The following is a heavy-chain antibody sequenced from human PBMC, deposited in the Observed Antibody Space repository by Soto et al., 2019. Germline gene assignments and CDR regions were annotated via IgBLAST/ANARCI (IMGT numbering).Heavy chain of an antibody. CDR1: GFTFNTYG. CDR2: IWFDGSNK. J-gene: IGHJ6*02. V-gene: IGHV3-33*08. Sequence: QVQLVESGGGVVQPGGSLRLSCTTSGFTFNTYGMYCVRQAPGKGLEWVAIIWFDGSNKYYGDFVMCRFTIWRDNSKNTLYLKVNILRVDDTALYYCGIFDCTGAFCFSLSLSYVVDVWGQG. CDR3: GIFDCTGAFCFSLSLSYVVDV. D-gene: IGHD2-8*02.